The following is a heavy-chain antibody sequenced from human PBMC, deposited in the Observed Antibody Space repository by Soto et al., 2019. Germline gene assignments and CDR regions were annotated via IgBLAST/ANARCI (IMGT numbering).Heavy chain of an antibody. CDR2: IDPSDSQT. J-gene: IGHJ4*02. CDR1: GYSFAGYW. D-gene: IGHD3-22*01. V-gene: IGHV5-10-1*03. CDR3: ARQIYDSDSGPNFQYYFDS. Sequence: EVQLEQSGAEVKKPGESLTISCKGSGYSFAGYWITWVRQMPGKGLEWMGRIDPSDSQTYYSPSFRGHVTISAAKSITTVFLQWSCLRASDTAMYYCARQIYDSDSGPNFQYYFDSWGQGTLVTVSS.